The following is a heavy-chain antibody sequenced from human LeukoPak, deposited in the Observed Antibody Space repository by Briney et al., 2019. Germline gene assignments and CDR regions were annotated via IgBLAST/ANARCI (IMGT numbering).Heavy chain of an antibody. CDR1: GFTFSSYG. CDR2: ISYDGSNK. D-gene: IGHD3-22*01. Sequence: GRSLRLSCAASGFTFSSYGMHWVRQAPGKGLEWVAVISYDGSNKYYADSVKGRFTISRDNSKNTLYLQMNSLRAEDTAVYYCAKDLYYYDSGGLPPDYWGQGTLVTVSS. V-gene: IGHV3-30*18. J-gene: IGHJ4*02. CDR3: AKDLYYYDSGGLPPDY.